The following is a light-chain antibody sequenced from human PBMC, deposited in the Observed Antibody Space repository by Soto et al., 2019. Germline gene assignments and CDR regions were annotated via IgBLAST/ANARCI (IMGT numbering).Light chain of an antibody. CDR1: HTVTLNF. J-gene: IGKJ1*01. Sequence: IVLTPSPSTLSLSPCARASLSATASHTVTLNFFAWYQHQAGQAPRLLMYDAYNWATGIPARFSGSGSGTDFTLTIGSLEPEDSAVYYCQQSHIWPRTFGQGT. CDR2: DAY. CDR3: QQSHIWPRT. V-gene: IGKV3D-20*02.